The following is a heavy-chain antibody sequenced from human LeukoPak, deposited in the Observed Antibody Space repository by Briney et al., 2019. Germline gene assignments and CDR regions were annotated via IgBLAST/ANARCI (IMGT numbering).Heavy chain of an antibody. V-gene: IGHV3-33*01. J-gene: IGHJ4*02. D-gene: IGHD3-10*01. CDR3: AREPGAMTNLDY. CDR1: GFTFSSYS. Sequence: PGRSLRLSCAASGFTFSSYSMHWVRQAPGKGLEWVAVIWYDGSSEYYVDSVKGRFTISRDNSKNTLHLQMNSLRDDDTAVYYCAREPGAMTNLDYWGQGTLVTVSS. CDR2: IWYDGSSE.